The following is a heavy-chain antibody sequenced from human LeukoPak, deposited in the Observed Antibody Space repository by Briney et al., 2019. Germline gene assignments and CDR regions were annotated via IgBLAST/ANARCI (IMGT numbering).Heavy chain of an antibody. V-gene: IGHV3-53*01. CDR2: IYSGGDT. D-gene: IGHD6-19*01. CDR1: GLTVSSNH. Sequence: GGSLRLSCAASGLTVSSNHMNWVRQAPGKGLEWVSGIYSGGDTYYADSVKGRFTISRDISKNTLYLQMNSLRAEDTAVYYCARGGTVAGNPGLFDYWGQGTLVTVSS. J-gene: IGHJ4*02. CDR3: ARGGTVAGNPGLFDY.